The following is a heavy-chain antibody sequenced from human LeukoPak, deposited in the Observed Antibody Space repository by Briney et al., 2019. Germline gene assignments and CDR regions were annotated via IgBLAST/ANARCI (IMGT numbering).Heavy chain of an antibody. CDR1: GFTVSSNY. CDR2: IYSGGST. D-gene: IGHD3-16*02. V-gene: IGHV3-66*02. Sequence: GGSLGLSCAASGFTVSSNYMSWVRQAPGKGLEWVSVIYSGGSTYYADSVTGRFTISRDNSKNTLYLQMNSLRAEDTAVYYCARWKGELSSYDYWGQGTLVTVSS. J-gene: IGHJ4*02. CDR3: ARWKGELSSYDY.